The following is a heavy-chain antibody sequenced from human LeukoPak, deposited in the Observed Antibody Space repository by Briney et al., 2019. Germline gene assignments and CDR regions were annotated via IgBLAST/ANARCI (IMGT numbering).Heavy chain of an antibody. D-gene: IGHD4-17*01. CDR3: AREDYGDYSWYFDL. V-gene: IGHV3-21*01. Sequence: GGSLRLSCAASGFTFSTYSMNWVRQATGKGLEWVSSISSRSSYIYYADSVKGRFTISRDNAKNSLYLQMNSLRAEDTAVYYCAREDYGDYSWYFDLWGRGTLVTVSS. CDR1: GFTFSTYS. J-gene: IGHJ2*01. CDR2: ISSRSSYI.